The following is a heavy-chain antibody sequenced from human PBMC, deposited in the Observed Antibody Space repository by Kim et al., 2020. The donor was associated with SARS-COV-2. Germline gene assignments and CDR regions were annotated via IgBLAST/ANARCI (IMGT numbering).Heavy chain of an antibody. CDR1: GGTFSSYA. V-gene: IGHV1-69*13. D-gene: IGHD2-2*01. CDR2: IIPIFGTA. CDR3: ARGLTRDIVVVPAAIWSYFDY. Sequence: SVKVSCKASGGTFSSYAISWVRQAPGQGLEWMGGIIPIFGTANYAQKFQGRVTITADESTSTAYMELSSLRSEDTAVYYCARGLTRDIVVVPAAIWSYFDYWGQGTLVTVSS. J-gene: IGHJ4*02.